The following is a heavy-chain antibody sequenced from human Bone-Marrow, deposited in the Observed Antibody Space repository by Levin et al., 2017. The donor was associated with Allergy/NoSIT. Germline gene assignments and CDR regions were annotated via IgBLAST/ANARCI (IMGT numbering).Heavy chain of an antibody. CDR2: INPNSGGR. D-gene: IGHD2-15*01. CDR1: GYAFSAYY. J-gene: IGHJ4*02. CDR3: ARRGWDI. V-gene: IGHV1-2*02. Sequence: GESLKISCEASGYAFSAYYIHWVRQAPGQGLEWMGWINPNSGGRKFAQRFQGRVTMTSDTSIRTVYMELSSLGSDDTAVYYCARRGWDIWGQGTLVTVSS.